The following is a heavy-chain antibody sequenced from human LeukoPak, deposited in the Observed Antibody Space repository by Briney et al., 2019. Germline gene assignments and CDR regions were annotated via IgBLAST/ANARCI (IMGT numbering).Heavy chain of an antibody. CDR3: AKDSSSRSFDY. CDR2: ISYDGSNK. D-gene: IGHD6-13*01. V-gene: IGHV3-30*18. CDR1: GFTFRSYG. J-gene: IGHJ4*02. Sequence: GGSLRLSCAASGFTFRSYGMHWVRQAPGKGLEWVAVISYDGSNKYYADSVKGRFTISRDNSKNTLYLQMNSLRAEDTAVYYCAKDSSSRSFDYWGQGTLVTVSS.